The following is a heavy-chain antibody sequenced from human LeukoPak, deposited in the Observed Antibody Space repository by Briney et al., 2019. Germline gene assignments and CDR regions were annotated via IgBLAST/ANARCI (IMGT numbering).Heavy chain of an antibody. D-gene: IGHD6-19*01. J-gene: IGHJ5*02. CDR3: ARYLAVAGMFDP. V-gene: IGHV1-69*04. CDR2: IIPILGIA. CDR1: GGTFSSYA. Sequence: ASVKVSCKASGGTFSSYAISWVRQAPGQGLEWMGRIIPILGIANYAQKFQGRVTITADKSTSTAYMELSSLRSEDTAVYYCARYLAVAGMFDPWGQGTLVTVSS.